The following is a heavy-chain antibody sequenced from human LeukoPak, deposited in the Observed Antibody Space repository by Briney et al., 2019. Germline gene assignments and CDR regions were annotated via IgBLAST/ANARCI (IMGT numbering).Heavy chain of an antibody. CDR2: IKQDGSEK. CDR3: ARHPVIYYHYYMDV. CDR1: GFTFSSYW. J-gene: IGHJ6*03. V-gene: IGHV3-7*03. D-gene: IGHD4-11*01. Sequence: GGSLRLSCAASGFTFSSYWMSWVRQAPGKGLEWVANIKQDGSEKYYVDSVKGRFTISRDNAKNSLYLQMNSLRAEDTALYYCARHPVIYYHYYMDVWGKGTTVTVSS.